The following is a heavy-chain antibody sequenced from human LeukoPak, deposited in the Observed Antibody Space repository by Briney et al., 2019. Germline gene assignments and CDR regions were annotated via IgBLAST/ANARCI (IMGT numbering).Heavy chain of an antibody. V-gene: IGHV5-51*01. CDR1: GYRFTTYW. Sequence: GESLKISCKGSGYRFTTYWIGWVRQMPGKGLEWMGIIHPGDSDTRYSPSFQGQVTFSADKSISTAYLQWSSLKASDTAMYYRARPHGDSYAFDIWGQGTMVTVSS. D-gene: IGHD4-17*01. CDR2: IHPGDSDT. J-gene: IGHJ3*02. CDR3: ARPHGDSYAFDI.